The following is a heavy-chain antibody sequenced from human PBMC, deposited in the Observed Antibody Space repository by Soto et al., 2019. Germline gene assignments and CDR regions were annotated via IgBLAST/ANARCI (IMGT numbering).Heavy chain of an antibody. CDR3: AKDGPEGYDILTGSHYYYYMDV. CDR2: INPDGRRT. Sequence: GSLRLSCAASGFTFTSYWMHWVRQSPGKGLVWVSRINPDGRRTSYADSVKGQFTISRDNAKNTLKLKINSQGADDTAVYYCAKDGPEGYDILTGSHYYYYMDVWGKGTTVTVSS. V-gene: IGHV3-74*01. D-gene: IGHD3-9*01. CDR1: GFTFTSYW. J-gene: IGHJ6*03.